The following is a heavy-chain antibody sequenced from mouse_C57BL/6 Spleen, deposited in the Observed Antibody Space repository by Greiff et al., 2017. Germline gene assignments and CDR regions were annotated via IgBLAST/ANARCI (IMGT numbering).Heavy chain of an antibody. CDR3: SRGTTGWYFDV. V-gene: IGHV1-18*01. Sequence: VQLQQSGPELVKPGASVKIPCKASGYTFTDYNMDWVKQSHGKSLEWIGDINPNNGGTIYNQKFKGKATLTVYKSSSTAYMELPSLTSEDTAVYYLSRGTTGWYFDVWGTGTTVTVSS. CDR2: INPNNGGT. J-gene: IGHJ1*03. D-gene: IGHD1-1*01. CDR1: GYTFTDYN.